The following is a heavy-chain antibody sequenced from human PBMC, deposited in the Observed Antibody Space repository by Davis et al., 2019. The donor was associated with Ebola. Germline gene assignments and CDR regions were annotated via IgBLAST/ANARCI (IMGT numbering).Heavy chain of an antibody. CDR1: GGSISSSSYY. Sequence: SETLSLTCTVSGGSISSSSYYWGWIRQPPGKGLEWIGSIYYSGSTYYNPSLKSRVTISVDTSQNQFALKLSSVTAADTAVYYCARQLWLQHLDYWGQGTLVTVSS. CDR2: IYYSGST. CDR3: ARQLWLQHLDY. D-gene: IGHD5-18*01. V-gene: IGHV4-39*01. J-gene: IGHJ4*02.